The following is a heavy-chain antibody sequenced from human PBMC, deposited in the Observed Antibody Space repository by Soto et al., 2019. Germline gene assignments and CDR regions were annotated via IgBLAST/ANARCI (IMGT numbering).Heavy chain of an antibody. CDR3: ARGRYSSSWSLYYFDY. D-gene: IGHD6-13*01. CDR2: INHSGST. CDR1: GGSFSGYY. V-gene: IGHV4-34*01. J-gene: IGHJ4*02. Sequence: QVQLQQWGAGLLKPSETLSLTCAVYGGSFSGYYWSWIRQPPGKGLGWIGEINHSGSTNYNPSLKSRVTISVDTSKNQFSLKLSSVTAADTAVYYCARGRYSSSWSLYYFDYWGQGTLVTVSS.